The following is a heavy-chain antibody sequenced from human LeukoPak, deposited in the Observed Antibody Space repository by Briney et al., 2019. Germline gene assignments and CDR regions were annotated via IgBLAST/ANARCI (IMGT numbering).Heavy chain of an antibody. V-gene: IGHV3-7*01. CDR1: GFTFGDHY. D-gene: IGHD3-9*01. Sequence: GGSLRLSCAASGFTFGDHYIDWVRQAPGKGLEWVANIKQDGSDKYYVDSVKGRFTISRDNAKNSLYLQMNSLTAEDTAVYYCARDDILTDYYNDYWGQGTLVTVSS. J-gene: IGHJ4*02. CDR3: ARDDILTDYYNDY. CDR2: IKQDGSDK.